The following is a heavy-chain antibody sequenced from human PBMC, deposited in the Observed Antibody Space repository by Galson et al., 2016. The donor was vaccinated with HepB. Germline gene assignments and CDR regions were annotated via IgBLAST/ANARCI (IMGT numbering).Heavy chain of an antibody. V-gene: IGHV6-1*01. Sequence: CAISGDSVSSDGAAWNWIRQSPSRGLEWLGRTYYRSKWYNAYALSVKSRITINPDTSKNQFSLPLNSVTPEDTAVYYWARAEANWDGGGDNWFDPWGQGTLVTVSS. CDR3: ARAEANWDGGGDNWFDP. CDR1: GDSVSSDGAA. J-gene: IGHJ5*02. CDR2: TYYRSKWYN. D-gene: IGHD7-27*01.